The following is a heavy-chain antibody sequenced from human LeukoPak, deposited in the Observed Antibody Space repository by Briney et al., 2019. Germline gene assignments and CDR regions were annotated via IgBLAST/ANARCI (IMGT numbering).Heavy chain of an antibody. D-gene: IGHD1-26*01. V-gene: IGHV4-39*01. CDR1: RGSISISGYW. CDR3: TRHKQVVGSSEIDY. J-gene: IGHJ4*02. Sequence: SETLSLTCTVSRGSISISGYWGGWIRQTPGKGLEWIGIINYSGNTYYNPSLKSRVTMSVETSKNQFSVKLSSVTAADTAMYYCTRHKQVVGSSEIDYWGQGMLVTVSS. CDR2: INYSGNT.